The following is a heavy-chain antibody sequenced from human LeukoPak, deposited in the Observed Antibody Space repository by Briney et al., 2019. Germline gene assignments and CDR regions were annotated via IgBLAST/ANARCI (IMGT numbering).Heavy chain of an antibody. Sequence: SQTLSLTCTVSGGSISSGGYYWSWIRQPPGKGLEWIGYIYHSGSTYYNPSLKSRVTISVDRSKNQFSLKLSSVTAADTAVYYCARDYAYYYDSSGYYYLTDWGQGTLVTVSS. V-gene: IGHV4-30-2*01. J-gene: IGHJ4*02. CDR2: IYHSGST. D-gene: IGHD3-22*01. CDR1: GGSISSGGYY. CDR3: ARDYAYYYDSSGYYYLTD.